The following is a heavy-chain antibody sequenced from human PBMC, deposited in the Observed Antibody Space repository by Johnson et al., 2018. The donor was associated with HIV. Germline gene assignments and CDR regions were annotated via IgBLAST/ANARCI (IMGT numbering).Heavy chain of an antibody. Sequence: VQLVESGGVVVHPGGSLRLSCETSRFTFDDYGMSWVRQAPGKGLEWVSGISGSGGSTYYADSVMGRFTISRDNSKNTLYLQMNSLRAEDTAVYYCARGVDGAFDIWGQGTMVTVSS. CDR3: ARGVDGAFDI. V-gene: IGHV3-23*04. J-gene: IGHJ3*02. D-gene: IGHD3-10*01. CDR1: RFTFDDYG. CDR2: ISGSGGST.